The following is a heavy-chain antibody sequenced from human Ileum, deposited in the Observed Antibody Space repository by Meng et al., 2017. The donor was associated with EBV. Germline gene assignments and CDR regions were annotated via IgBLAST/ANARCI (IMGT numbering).Heavy chain of an antibody. CDR2: IYYSVST. CDR3: ARNVPGTSAYYD. V-gene: IGHV4-28*01. Sequence: QAPLPGACPGLVKPPHPLSLTCAVSGYSISSTNWWGWIRQPPGKGLEWIGYIYYSVSTSSNPSLKSRVTMSVDTSKHQFSLILTSVTAVDTAVYYCARNVPGTSAYYDWDQGTLVTVSS. D-gene: IGHD3-22*01. J-gene: IGHJ4*02. CDR1: GYSISSTNW.